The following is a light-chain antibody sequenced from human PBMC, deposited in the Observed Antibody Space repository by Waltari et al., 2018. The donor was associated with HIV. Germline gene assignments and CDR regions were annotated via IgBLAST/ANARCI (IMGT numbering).Light chain of an antibody. CDR1: GSDIGYYHY. J-gene: IGLJ1*01. Sequence: QSALTQPASVSGPPGQSIPISCTGTGSDIGYYHYSSLYQHPPGTAPKLIIYDVDHRPSGVSSRFSGSKSVNTASLTISGLQTDDEADYYCTSYTGSNTYVFGTGTKVTVL. CDR3: TSYTGSNTYV. V-gene: IGLV2-14*01. CDR2: DVD.